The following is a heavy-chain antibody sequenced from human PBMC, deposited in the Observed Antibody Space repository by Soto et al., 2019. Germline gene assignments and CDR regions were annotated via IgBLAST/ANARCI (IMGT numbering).Heavy chain of an antibody. CDR1: GGSISSSSYY. V-gene: IGHV4-39*01. J-gene: IGHJ4*02. Sequence: QLQLQESGPGLVKPSETLSLTCTVSGGSISSSSYYWGWIRQPPGKGLEWIGSIYYSGSTYYNPSLKSRVTISVDTSKNQFSLKLSSVTAADTALYYCARRGTAMGTHYFDYWGQGTLVTVSS. D-gene: IGHD5-18*01. CDR2: IYYSGST. CDR3: ARRGTAMGTHYFDY.